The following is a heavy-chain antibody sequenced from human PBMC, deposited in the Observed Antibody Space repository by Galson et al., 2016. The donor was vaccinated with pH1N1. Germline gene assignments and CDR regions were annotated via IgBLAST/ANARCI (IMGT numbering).Heavy chain of an antibody. D-gene: IGHD4-17*01. V-gene: IGHV3-33*01. Sequence: SLRLSCAASGFAFSNSGMHWVRQAPGKGLEWVALIWYDGSNKYYADSVKGRLTISRDNSKNTLYLQMNSLRAEDTAVYYCARGDYGDYVGEFDYWGQGTLVTVSS. CDR1: GFAFSNSG. CDR2: IWYDGSNK. CDR3: ARGDYGDYVGEFDY. J-gene: IGHJ4*02.